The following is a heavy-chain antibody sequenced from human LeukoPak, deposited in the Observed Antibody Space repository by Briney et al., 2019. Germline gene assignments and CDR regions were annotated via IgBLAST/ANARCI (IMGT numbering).Heavy chain of an antibody. D-gene: IGHD3/OR15-3a*01. CDR3: AREGGGLKGFDY. Sequence: PSETLSLTCTVSGGSISSYYWSWIRQPPGKGLEWIGYIYHTGSTNYNPSLRSRVTMSVDTSKSQFSLKLSSVTAADTAVYYCAREGGGLKGFDYWGQGTLVTVSS. J-gene: IGHJ4*02. V-gene: IGHV4-59*01. CDR1: GGSISSYY. CDR2: IYHTGST.